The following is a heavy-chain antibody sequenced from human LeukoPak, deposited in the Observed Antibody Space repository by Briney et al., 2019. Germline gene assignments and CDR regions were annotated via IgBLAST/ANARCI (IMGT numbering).Heavy chain of an antibody. CDR1: GGSISSYY. CDR2: IYYSGST. D-gene: IGHD6-19*01. J-gene: IGHJ6*02. CDR3: ARHEGISSGWPPVYNCGMDV. V-gene: IGHV4-59*08. Sequence: TSETLSLTCTVSGGSISSYYWSWIRQPPGKGLEWIGYIYYSGSTNYNPSLKSRVTISVDTSKNQFSLKLSSVTAADTAVYYCARHEGISSGWPPVYNCGMDVWGQGTTVTVSS.